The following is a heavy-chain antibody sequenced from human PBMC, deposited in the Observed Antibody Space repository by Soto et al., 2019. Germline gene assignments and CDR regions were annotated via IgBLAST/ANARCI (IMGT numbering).Heavy chain of an antibody. D-gene: IGHD3-16*01. Sequence: EVQLLESGGGLVQPGGSLRLSCSASGFTFSSHDMIWDRQAPGKGLEWVSGVSGGGITSYADSEKGRFTISRDKSRNTLYLQMNSLRVEDTAVYYCVKGFWGDYWGQGTLVTVSS. CDR2: VSGGGIT. CDR3: VKGFWGDY. CDR1: GFTFSSHD. V-gene: IGHV3-23*01. J-gene: IGHJ4*02.